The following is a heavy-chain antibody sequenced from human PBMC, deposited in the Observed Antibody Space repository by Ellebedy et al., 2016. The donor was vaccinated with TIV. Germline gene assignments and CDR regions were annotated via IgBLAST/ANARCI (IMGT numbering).Heavy chain of an antibody. CDR2: ISNDGSNQ. V-gene: IGHV3-30-3*01. J-gene: IGHJ3*02. Sequence: GESLKISXAASGFTFSSSAMHWVRQAPGKGLEWVAVISNDGSNQYYADSVKGRFTISRDNAKNSLYLQMNSLRAEDTAVYYCAKDVGWQTNAFDIWGQGTMVIVSS. CDR1: GFTFSSSA. D-gene: IGHD1-1*01. CDR3: AKDVGWQTNAFDI.